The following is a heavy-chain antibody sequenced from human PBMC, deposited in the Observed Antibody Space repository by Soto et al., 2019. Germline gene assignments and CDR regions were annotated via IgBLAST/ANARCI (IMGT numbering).Heavy chain of an antibody. Sequence: QVQLVESGGGVVQPGRSLRLSCAASGFTFSSYGMHWVRQAPGKGLEWVVVIWYDGSNKYYADSVKGRFTISRDNSKNTLYLQMNSLRAEDTAVYYCARWGIAAGDYWGQGTLVTVSS. D-gene: IGHD6-13*01. CDR3: ARWGIAAGDY. CDR2: IWYDGSNK. J-gene: IGHJ4*02. CDR1: GFTFSSYG. V-gene: IGHV3-33*01.